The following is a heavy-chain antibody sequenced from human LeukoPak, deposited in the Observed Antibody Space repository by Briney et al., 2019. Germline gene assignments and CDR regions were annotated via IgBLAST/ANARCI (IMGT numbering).Heavy chain of an antibody. CDR2: SYPVVFDT. D-gene: IGHD3-22*01. CDR1: GYKFTSYW. V-gene: IGHV5-51*01. J-gene: IGHJ4*02. CDR3: ARQYRAFYYDSSGYGY. Sequence: ESLKISFKGSGYKFTSYWIGWVRQLPGKSLECIGISYPVVFDTRYIPPFQDQITISTDKHIRTADLQWRSLKASDTAMYYCARQYRAFYYDSSGYGYWGQGTLVTVSS.